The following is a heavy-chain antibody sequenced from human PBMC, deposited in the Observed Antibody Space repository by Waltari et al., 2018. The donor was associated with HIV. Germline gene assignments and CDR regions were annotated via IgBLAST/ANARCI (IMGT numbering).Heavy chain of an antibody. V-gene: IGHV1-2*02. CDR3: ARSSGYDYSYYYGMDV. CDR2: NNPNSGGT. CDR1: GYTFTGYY. Sequence: QVQLVQSGAEVKKPGASVKVSCKASGYTFTGYYMHWVRQAPGQGLEWMGWNNPNSGGTNYAKKFQGRVTMTRDTSISTAYMELSRLRSDDTAVYYCARSSGYDYSYYYGMDVWGQGTTVTVSS. J-gene: IGHJ6*02. D-gene: IGHD5-12*01.